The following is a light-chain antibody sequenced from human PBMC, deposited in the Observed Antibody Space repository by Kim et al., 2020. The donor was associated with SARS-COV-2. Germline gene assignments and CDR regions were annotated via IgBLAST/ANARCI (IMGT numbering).Light chain of an antibody. Sequence: EIVMTQSPATLSVSPGERATLSCRASQSVGSKLAWYQQQPGQAPRLLIYDASTRATGFPARFSGSGSGTDFTLTISSLQSEDFAVYFCQQYNNWPPGSFGQGTKVDIK. CDR1: QSVGSK. J-gene: IGKJ1*01. V-gene: IGKV3-15*01. CDR3: QQYNNWPPGS. CDR2: DAS.